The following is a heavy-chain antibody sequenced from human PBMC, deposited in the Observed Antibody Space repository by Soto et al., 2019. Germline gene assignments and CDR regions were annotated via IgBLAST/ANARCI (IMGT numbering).Heavy chain of an antibody. J-gene: IGHJ3*02. Sequence: GGSLRLSCAASGFTFSSYAMSWVRQAPGKGLEWVSAISGSGGSTYYADSVKGRFTISRDNSKNTLYLQMNSLRAEDTAVYYCARPAYVATRDWAAFDIWGQGTMVTVS. CDR3: ARPAYVATRDWAAFDI. V-gene: IGHV3-23*01. CDR2: ISGSGGST. D-gene: IGHD2-21*01. CDR1: GFTFSSYA.